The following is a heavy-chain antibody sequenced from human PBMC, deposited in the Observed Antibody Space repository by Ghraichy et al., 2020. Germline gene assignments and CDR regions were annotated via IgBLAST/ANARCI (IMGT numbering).Heavy chain of an antibody. CDR2: ISGSGGDT. V-gene: IGHV3-23*01. J-gene: IGHJ4*02. CDR1: GFTFSSYA. Sequence: LSLTCEASGFTFSSYALTWVRQAPGKGLEWVSAISGSGGDTYYAESVKGRFTISRDKSKNTLFLQMNSLRADDTAVYYCVKGRGYYPYYFDSWGQGTLVTVSS. CDR3: VKGRGYYPYYFDS. D-gene: IGHD3-22*01.